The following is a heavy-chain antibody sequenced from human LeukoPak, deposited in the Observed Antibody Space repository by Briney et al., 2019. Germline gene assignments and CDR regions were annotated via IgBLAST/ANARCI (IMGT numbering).Heavy chain of an antibody. J-gene: IGHJ4*02. CDR3: ARPTLGGQAPDY. V-gene: IGHV1-69*04. CDR1: GGTFSSYA. Sequence: SVKVSCKASGGTFSSYAISWVRQAPAQGLEWMGRIIPILGIANYAQKFQGRVTITADKSTSTAYMELSSLRSEDTAVYYCARPTLGGQAPDYWGQGTLVTVSS. D-gene: IGHD3-10*01. CDR2: IIPILGIA.